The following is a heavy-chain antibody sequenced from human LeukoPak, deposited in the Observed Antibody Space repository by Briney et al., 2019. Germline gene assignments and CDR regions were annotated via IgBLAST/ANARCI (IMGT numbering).Heavy chain of an antibody. CDR2: ISGSGGST. D-gene: IGHD3-3*01. J-gene: IGHJ6*02. Sequence: GSLRLSCAASGFTFSSYAMSWVRQAPGKGLEWVSAISGSGGSTYYADSVKGRFTISRDNSKNTLYLQMNSLRAEDTAVYYCAAYYDFWGGQGGLYYGMDVWGQGTTVTVSS. V-gene: IGHV3-23*01. CDR1: GFTFSSYA. CDR3: AAYYDFWGGQGGLYYGMDV.